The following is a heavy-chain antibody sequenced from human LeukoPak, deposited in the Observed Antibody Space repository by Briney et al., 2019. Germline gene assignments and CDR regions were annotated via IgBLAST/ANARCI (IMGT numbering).Heavy chain of an antibody. J-gene: IGHJ4*02. Sequence: GTLSLTCAVSGGSISSSNWWSWVRQAPGKGLEWVSAISGSGGSTYYADSVKGRFTISRDNSKNALYLQMNSLRAEDTAVYYCAISSSGWIDYWGQGTLVTVSS. CDR3: AISSSGWIDY. V-gene: IGHV3-23*01. D-gene: IGHD6-19*01. CDR2: ISGSGGST. CDR1: GGSISSSN.